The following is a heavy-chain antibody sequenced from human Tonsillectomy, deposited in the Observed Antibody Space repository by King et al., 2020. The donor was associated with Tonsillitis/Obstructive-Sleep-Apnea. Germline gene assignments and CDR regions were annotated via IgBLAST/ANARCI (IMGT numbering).Heavy chain of an antibody. Sequence: VQLVQSGGGVVQPGRSLRLSCAASGFTFSSYGMHWVRQAPGKGLEWVAVIWYDVSNKYYADSVKGRFTISRDNSKNTLYLQMNSLRAEDTAVYYCARDVDYRHHDPFDIWGQGTMVTVSS. D-gene: IGHD4-11*01. CDR3: ARDVDYRHHDPFDI. V-gene: IGHV3-33*01. J-gene: IGHJ3*02. CDR2: IWYDVSNK. CDR1: GFTFSSYG.